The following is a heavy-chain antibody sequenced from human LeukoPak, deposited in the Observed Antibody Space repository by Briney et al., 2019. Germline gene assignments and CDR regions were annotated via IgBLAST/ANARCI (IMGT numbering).Heavy chain of an antibody. CDR1: GVTFRNYA. CDR3: AKDRGYTGYDSGGIEF. D-gene: IGHD5-12*01. V-gene: IGHV3-23*01. Sequence: GGSLRLSCAASGVTFRNYAMNWVRQSRGKGLEWVASIRYGDGTAFYAGSVKGRFIVSRDNSRSTLYLQMASLRAEDTAIYYCAKDRGYTGYDSGGIEFWGQGTLVTVSS. CDR2: IRYGDGTA. J-gene: IGHJ4*02.